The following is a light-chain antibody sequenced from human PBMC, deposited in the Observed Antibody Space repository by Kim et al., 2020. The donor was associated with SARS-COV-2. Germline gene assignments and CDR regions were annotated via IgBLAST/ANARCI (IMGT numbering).Light chain of an antibody. CDR1: RRGSSY. J-gene: IGKJ5*01. Sequence: LLPGERATPSCRTSRRGSSYYAGYQQKPGQAPRLLIYDASNRATGIPARFSGSGSGTDFTLTISSLEPEDVAVYYCQQRSNWPITIGQGTRLEIK. V-gene: IGKV3-11*01. CDR2: DAS. CDR3: QQRSNWPIT.